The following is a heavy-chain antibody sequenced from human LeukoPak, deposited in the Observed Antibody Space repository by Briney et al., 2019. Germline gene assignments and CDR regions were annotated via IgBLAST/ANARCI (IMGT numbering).Heavy chain of an antibody. D-gene: IGHD3-16*01. V-gene: IGHV3-21*01. CDR3: ARDMNTRDAFDI. J-gene: IGHJ3*02. CDR2: ISSSSSYI. CDR1: AFTFSSYS. Sequence: GGSLRLSCAASAFTFSSYSMNWVRQAPGKGLEWVSSISSSSSYIYYADSVKGRFTISRDNAKNSLYLQMNSLRAEDTAVYYCARDMNTRDAFDIWGQGTMVTVSS.